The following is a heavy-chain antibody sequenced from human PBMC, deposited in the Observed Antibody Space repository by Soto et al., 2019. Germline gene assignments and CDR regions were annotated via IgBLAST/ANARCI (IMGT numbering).Heavy chain of an antibody. J-gene: IGHJ6*02. V-gene: IGHV3-49*04. Sequence: PGGSLRLSCTASGFTFGDYAMSWVRQAPGKGLEWVGFIRSKAYGGTTEYAASVKGRFTISRDDSKSIAYLQMNSLKTEDTAMYYCTRAVIGIRYYYYYGMDVWGQGTTVTVSS. CDR1: GFTFGDYA. CDR3: TRAVIGIRYYYYYGMDV. D-gene: IGHD3-22*01. CDR2: IRSKAYGGTT.